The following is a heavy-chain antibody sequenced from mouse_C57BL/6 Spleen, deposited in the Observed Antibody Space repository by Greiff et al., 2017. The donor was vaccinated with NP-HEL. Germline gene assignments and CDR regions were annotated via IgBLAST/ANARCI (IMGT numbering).Heavy chain of an antibody. CDR3: ARPETAQATYAY. V-gene: IGHV1-55*01. Sequence: VQLQQSGAELVKPGASVKMSCKASGYTFTSYWITWVKQRPGQGLEWIGDIYPGSGSTNYNEKFKSKATLTVDTSSSTAYMQLSSLTSEDSAVYYCARPETAQATYAYWGQGTLVTVSA. CDR1: GYTFTSYW. CDR2: IYPGSGST. D-gene: IGHD3-2*02. J-gene: IGHJ3*01.